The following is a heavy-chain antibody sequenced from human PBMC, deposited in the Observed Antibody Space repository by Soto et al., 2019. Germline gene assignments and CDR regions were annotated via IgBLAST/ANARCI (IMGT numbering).Heavy chain of an antibody. V-gene: IGHV3-23*01. J-gene: IGHJ4*02. CDR2: ISASGGST. CDR3: ARASFSSNSF. CDR1: EVTFSTSA. Sequence: GGSLRLSCVVSEVTFSTSAMSWVRQAPGKGLEWVSVISASGGSTYYTNDVKGRFTMSRDNSKSTLYLQMDSLRDEDTAIYYCARASFSSNSFWGQGTLVTVSS. D-gene: IGHD2-15*01.